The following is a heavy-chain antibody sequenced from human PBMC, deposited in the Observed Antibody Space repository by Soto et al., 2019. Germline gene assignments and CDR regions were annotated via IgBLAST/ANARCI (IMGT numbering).Heavy chain of an antibody. V-gene: IGHV3-21*01. D-gene: IGHD1-1*01. J-gene: IGHJ5*02. Sequence: PGGSLRLSCSASGFTFSSYSMNWLRQAPGKGLEWVSSISSSSSYIYYADSVKGRFTISRDNAKNSLYLQMNSLRAEDTAVYYCARDPFRGTRAPNCFHLCGQGTLVSVS. CDR3: ARDPFRGTRAPNCFHL. CDR2: ISSSSSYI. CDR1: GFTFSSYS.